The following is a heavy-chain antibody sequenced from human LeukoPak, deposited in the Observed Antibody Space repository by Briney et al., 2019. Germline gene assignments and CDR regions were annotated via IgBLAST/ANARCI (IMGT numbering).Heavy chain of an antibody. CDR1: GYTFTSYA. CDR3: ARGYVGATRDYYYYMDV. V-gene: IGHV1-69*06. J-gene: IGHJ6*03. CDR2: IIPIFGTA. D-gene: IGHD1-26*01. Sequence: ASVKVSCKASGYTFTSYAISWVRQAPGQGLEWMGGIIPIFGTANYAQKFQGRVTITADKSTSTAYMELSSLRSEDTAVYYCARGYVGATRDYYYYMDVWGKGTTVTVSS.